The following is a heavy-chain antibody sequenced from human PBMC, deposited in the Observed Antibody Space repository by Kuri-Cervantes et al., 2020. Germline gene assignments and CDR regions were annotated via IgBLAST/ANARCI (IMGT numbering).Heavy chain of an antibody. V-gene: IGHV3-21*01. CDR3: ATAAGSSGRDY. CDR2: ISSSSSYI. J-gene: IGHJ4*02. D-gene: IGHD6-19*01. CDR1: GFTFSSYS. Sequence: GESLKISCAASGFTFSSYSMNWVRQAPGKGLEWVSSISSSSSYIYYADSVKGRFTISRDNAKNSLYLQMNSLRAEDTAVYYCATAAGSSGRDYWGQGTLVTVSS.